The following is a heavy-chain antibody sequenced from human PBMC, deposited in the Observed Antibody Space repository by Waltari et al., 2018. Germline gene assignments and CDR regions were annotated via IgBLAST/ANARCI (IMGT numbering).Heavy chain of an antibody. D-gene: IGHD5-12*01. Sequence: EVLLVESGGGLVQTGGSLRLSCAASRFTFSNYWMNWVRQAPGKGLEGVANINQDGSEEYDVDSVKGRFTISRDNAKNSLYLEMKTLRAEDTAIYYCARTGARWLQFAAFDIWGQGTMVTVSS. CDR3: ARTGARWLQFAAFDI. V-gene: IGHV3-7*01. J-gene: IGHJ3*02. CDR2: INQDGSEE. CDR1: RFTFSNYW.